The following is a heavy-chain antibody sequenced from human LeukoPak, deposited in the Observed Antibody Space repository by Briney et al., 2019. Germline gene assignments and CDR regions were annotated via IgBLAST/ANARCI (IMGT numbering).Heavy chain of an antibody. D-gene: IGHD2-15*01. J-gene: IGHJ3*02. CDR2: VNPNSGGT. Sequence: GASVKVSCKASGYTFTGYYMHWVRQAPGQGLEWMGWVNPNSGGTNYAQKFQGWVTMTRDTSISTAYMELSRPRSDDTAVYYCARRGYCSGGSCYSSAFDIWGQGTMVTVSS. V-gene: IGHV1-2*04. CDR3: ARRGYCSGGSCYSSAFDI. CDR1: GYTFTGYY.